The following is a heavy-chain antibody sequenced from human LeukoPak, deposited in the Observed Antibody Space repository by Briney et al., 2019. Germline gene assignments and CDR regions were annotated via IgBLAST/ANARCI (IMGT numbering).Heavy chain of an antibody. V-gene: IGHV4-4*02. Sequence: PGGSLRLSCAASGFTFSSYSMNWVRQPPGKGLEWIGEIYHSGSTNYNPSLKSRVTISVDKSKNQFSLKLSSVTAADTAVYYCARVVVVTAYYYYYYGMDVWGQGTTVTVSS. CDR1: GFTFSSYSM. CDR3: ARVVVVTAYYYYYYGMDV. D-gene: IGHD2-21*02. J-gene: IGHJ6*02. CDR2: IYHSGST.